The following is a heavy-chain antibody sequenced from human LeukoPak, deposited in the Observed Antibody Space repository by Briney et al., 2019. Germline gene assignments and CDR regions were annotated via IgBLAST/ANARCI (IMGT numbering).Heavy chain of an antibody. J-gene: IGHJ4*02. CDR1: GFTFDDYG. V-gene: IGHV3-23*01. CDR2: ISGSGGST. CDR3: AKEWLRYYFDY. D-gene: IGHD3-22*01. Sequence: GGSLRLSCAASGFTFDDYGMSWVRQAPGKGLEWVSAISGSGGSTYYADSVKGRFTISRDNSKNTLYLQMNSLRAEDTAVYYCAKEWLRYYFDYWGQGTLVTVSS.